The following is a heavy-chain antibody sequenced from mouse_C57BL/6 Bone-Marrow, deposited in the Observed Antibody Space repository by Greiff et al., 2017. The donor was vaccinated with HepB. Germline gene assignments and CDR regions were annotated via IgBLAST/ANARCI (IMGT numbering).Heavy chain of an antibody. CDR1: GFTFSSYG. CDR2: ISSGGSYT. D-gene: IGHD1-1*01. Sequence: EVQLQESGGDLVKPGGSLKLSCAASGFTFSSYGMSWVRQTPDKRLEWVATISSGGSYTYYPDSVKGRFTISRDNAKNTLYLQMSSLKSEDTAMYYCARQGYYYGSSYGAYWGQGTLVTVSA. V-gene: IGHV5-6*01. CDR3: ARQGYYYGSSYGAY. J-gene: IGHJ3*01.